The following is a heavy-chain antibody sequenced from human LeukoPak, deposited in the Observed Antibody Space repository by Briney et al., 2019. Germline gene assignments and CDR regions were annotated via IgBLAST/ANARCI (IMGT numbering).Heavy chain of an antibody. CDR1: GGSISSSSYY. D-gene: IGHD6-13*01. CDR2: IYYSGST. CDR3: VSEVSAAGGSWFDP. Sequence: PSETLSLXRTVSGGSISSSSYYWVWIRQPPGKGLEWIGSIYYSGSTYYNPSLKSRVTISVDTSKNQFSLKLSSVTAADTAVYYCVSEVSAAGGSWFDPWGQGTLVTVSS. J-gene: IGHJ5*02. V-gene: IGHV4-39*01.